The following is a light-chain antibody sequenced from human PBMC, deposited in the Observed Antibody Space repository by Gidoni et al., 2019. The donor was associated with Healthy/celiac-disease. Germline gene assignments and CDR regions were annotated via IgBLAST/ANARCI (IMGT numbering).Light chain of an antibody. CDR1: QSINSA. CDR3: RHSNRYPQT. V-gene: IGKV1-13*02. CDR2: HAS. Sequence: TQLSQSPPPLSASVGERVTISCRASQSINSALAWYQQKPGKAPDLLIYHASTMKSGAPSRFSGSGAGTDFTLTISSLQPEDFATYYCRHSNRYPQTFGQGTKVEIK. J-gene: IGKJ1*01.